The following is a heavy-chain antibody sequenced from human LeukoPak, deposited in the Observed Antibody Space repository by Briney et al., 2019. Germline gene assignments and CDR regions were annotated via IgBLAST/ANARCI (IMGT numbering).Heavy chain of an antibody. CDR2: MNPNSGNT. CDR3: ARGRYSSGWYSRLGNWFDP. V-gene: IGHV1-8*01. J-gene: IGHJ5*02. Sequence: GASVKVSCKASGYTFTSYDINWVRQATGQGLEWTGWMNPNSGNTGYAQKFQGRVTMTRNTSISTAYIELSSLRSEDTAVYYCARGRYSSGWYSRLGNWFDPWGQGTLVTVSS. D-gene: IGHD6-19*01. CDR1: GYTFTSYD.